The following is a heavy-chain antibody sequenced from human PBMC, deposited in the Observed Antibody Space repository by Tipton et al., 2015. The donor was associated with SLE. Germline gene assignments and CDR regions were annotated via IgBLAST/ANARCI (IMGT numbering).Heavy chain of an antibody. CDR3: VRDGFCRNGVCYRNWFDP. J-gene: IGHJ5*02. V-gene: IGHV4-39*07. D-gene: IGHD2-8*01. CDR1: GGSIGSTSYY. CDR2: VSYTGST. Sequence: TLSLTCTVSGGSIGSTSYYWGWIRQPPGKGLEWIGSVSYTGSTYYNPSLKSRVTISIETSKNQFSLKLTSMTAADTAVYYCVRDGFCRNGVCYRNWFDPWGPGSLVTVSS.